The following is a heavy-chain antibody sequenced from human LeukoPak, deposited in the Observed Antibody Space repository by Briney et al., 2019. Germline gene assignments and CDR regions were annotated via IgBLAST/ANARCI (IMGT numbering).Heavy chain of an antibody. CDR2: IYYSGST. V-gene: IGHV4-59*01. CDR1: GGSISSYY. D-gene: IGHD1-26*01. J-gene: IGHJ4*02. CDR3: ARAVYSGSYFFDY. Sequence: SETLSLTCTVSGGSISSYYWSWIPQPPGKGLEWIGYIYYSGSTNYNPSLKSRVTISVDTSKNQFSLKLSSVTAADTAVYYCARAVYSGSYFFDYWGQGTLVTVSS.